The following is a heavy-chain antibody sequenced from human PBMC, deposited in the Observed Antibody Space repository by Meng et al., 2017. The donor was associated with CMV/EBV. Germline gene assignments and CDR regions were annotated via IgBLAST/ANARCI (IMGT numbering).Heavy chain of an antibody. CDR2: ISSSGSYI. D-gene: IGHD4-11*01. V-gene: IGHV3-21*01. CDR3: ATCMTTVSTSDF. CDR1: GFPFSSSY. J-gene: IGHJ4*02. Sequence: SCAASGFPFSSSYLNWVRQAPGKGLEWVSSISSSGSYISYADSVKGRFTISRDNAKNSLYLQMNSLRAEDTAVYYCATCMTTVSTSDFWGQGTLVTVSS.